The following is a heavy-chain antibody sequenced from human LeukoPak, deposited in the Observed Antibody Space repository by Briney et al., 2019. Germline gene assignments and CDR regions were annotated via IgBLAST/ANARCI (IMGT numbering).Heavy chain of an antibody. CDR2: INPSGGST. J-gene: IGHJ6*03. Sequence: ASVKLSCKASGYTFTSYYMHWVRQAPGQGLEWMGRINPSGGSTSYAQKFQGRVTMTRDMSTSTVYMELSSLRSDDTAVYYCARAPVSYSYGGAYYYYYMDVWGKGTTVTVSS. CDR1: GYTFTSYY. D-gene: IGHD5-18*01. V-gene: IGHV1-46*01. CDR3: ARAPVSYSYGGAYYYYYMDV.